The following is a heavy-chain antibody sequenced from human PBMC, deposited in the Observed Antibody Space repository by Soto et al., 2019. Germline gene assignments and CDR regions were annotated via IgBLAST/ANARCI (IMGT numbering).Heavy chain of an antibody. V-gene: IGHV3-74*01. CDR2: INGDGSST. Sequence: EVQLVESGGGLVQPGGSLRLSCAASGFTFSSYWMYWVRQAPGKGLVWVSRINGDGSSTRHADSVKGRFTISRDNAKNTLYLQMNILRADDTAVYYCAREVVVMPVDPADYNWFDPWGQGTLVTASS. CDR3: AREVVVMPVDPADYNWFDP. J-gene: IGHJ5*02. CDR1: GFTFSSYW. D-gene: IGHD2-15*01.